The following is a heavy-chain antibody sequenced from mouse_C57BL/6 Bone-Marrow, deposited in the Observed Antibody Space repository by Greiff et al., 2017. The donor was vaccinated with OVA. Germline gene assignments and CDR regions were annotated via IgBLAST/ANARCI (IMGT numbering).Heavy chain of an antibody. CDR1: GYAFSSYW. V-gene: IGHV1-80*01. CDR2: IYPGDGDT. CDR3: ARKTGTGGFAY. Sequence: VKLVESGAELVKPGASVKISCKASGYAFSSYWMNWVKQRPGKGLEWIGQIYPGDGDTNYNGKFKGKATLTADKSSSTAYMQLSSLTSEDSAVYFCARKTGTGGFAYWGQGTMVTVSA. D-gene: IGHD4-1*01. J-gene: IGHJ3*01.